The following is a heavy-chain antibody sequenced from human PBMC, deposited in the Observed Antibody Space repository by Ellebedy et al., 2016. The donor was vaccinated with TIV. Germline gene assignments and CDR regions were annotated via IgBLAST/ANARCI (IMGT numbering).Heavy chain of an antibody. V-gene: IGHV3-23*01. J-gene: IGHJ6*02. D-gene: IGHD1-1*01. CDR2: ISSHGGSR. Sequence: GGSLRLSXEGSGLSLSTYGMSWVRQAPGKGLEWVAVISSHGGSRNNAESVEGRLTISRDNSKNMLYLQMRSLRAEDTAIYYCARETTPYHGDYHYGMDVWGQGTAVTVSS. CDR3: ARETTPYHGDYHYGMDV. CDR1: GLSLSTYG.